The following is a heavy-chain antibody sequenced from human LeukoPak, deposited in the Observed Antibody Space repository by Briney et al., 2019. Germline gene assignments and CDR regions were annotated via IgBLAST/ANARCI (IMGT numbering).Heavy chain of an antibody. V-gene: IGHV4-61*02. J-gene: IGHJ1*01. Sequence: SETLSLTCTVSGGSISSGGHYWSWIRQPAGKGLEYLGRISSTGSTNYNPSLRSRVTISADTSKNHFSLKLTSVTAADTAVYYCARTEENSSSWYRAEYFQHWGQGTLVTVSS. CDR3: ARTEENSSSWYRAEYFQH. CDR1: GGSISSGGHY. D-gene: IGHD6-13*01. CDR2: ISSTGST.